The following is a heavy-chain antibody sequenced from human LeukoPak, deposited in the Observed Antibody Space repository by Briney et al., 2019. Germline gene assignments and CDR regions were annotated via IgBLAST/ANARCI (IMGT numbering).Heavy chain of an antibody. Sequence: GGSLRLSCAASGFTFRSYWMSWVRQAPGKGLEWVANIKQDGSEKYYVDSVKGRFTISRDNAKNSLYLQMNSLRAEDTAVYYCARYGSGSYYKYWGQGTLVTVSS. CDR1: GFTFRSYW. D-gene: IGHD3-10*01. V-gene: IGHV3-7*01. CDR3: ARYGSGSYYKY. J-gene: IGHJ4*02. CDR2: IKQDGSEK.